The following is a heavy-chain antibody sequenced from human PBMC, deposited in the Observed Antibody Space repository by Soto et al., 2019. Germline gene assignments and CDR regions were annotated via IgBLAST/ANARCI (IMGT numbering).Heavy chain of an antibody. J-gene: IGHJ6*02. Sequence: SETLSLTCAVSGDSISSSNWWSWVRQPPGKGLEWIGEIYHSGSTNHSPSLKSRVTISVDKSKNQFSLKLSSVTAADTAVYYCARVSGIYYYGMDVWGQGTTVTVSS. CDR2: IYHSGST. D-gene: IGHD3-10*01. CDR3: ARVSGIYYYGMDV. CDR1: GDSISSSNW. V-gene: IGHV4-4*02.